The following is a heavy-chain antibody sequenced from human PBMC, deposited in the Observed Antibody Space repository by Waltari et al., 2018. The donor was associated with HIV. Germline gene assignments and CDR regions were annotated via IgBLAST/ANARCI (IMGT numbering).Heavy chain of an antibody. Sequence: QVQLQESGPGLVKPSETLSLTCTVSGYSISSGYYWGWIRQPPGKGLEWLGSIYHSGSTYYTPSLKSRFTISVDTSKNQFSLKLSSVTAADTAVYYCARGAGYSSVNDAFDIWGQGTMVTVSS. J-gene: IGHJ3*02. CDR1: GYSISSGYY. CDR3: ARGAGYSSVNDAFDI. CDR2: IYHSGST. D-gene: IGHD6-19*01. V-gene: IGHV4-38-2*02.